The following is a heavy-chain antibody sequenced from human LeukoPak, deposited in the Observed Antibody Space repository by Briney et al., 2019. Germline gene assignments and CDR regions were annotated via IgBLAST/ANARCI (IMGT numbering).Heavy chain of an antibody. J-gene: IGHJ6*02. V-gene: IGHV1-18*01. D-gene: IGHD2-2*01. CDR3: ARDLDIVVVPVVSRHYGLDV. CDR2: ISAYNGNT. CDR1: GYIYTNYG. Sequence: GASVKVSCKASGYIYTNYGISWVRQAPGQGLEWMGWISAYNGNTNYVQKFQGRVTMTTDTSTTTAYMELRSLRSDDTAVYYCARDLDIVVVPVVSRHYGLDVWGQGTTVTVS.